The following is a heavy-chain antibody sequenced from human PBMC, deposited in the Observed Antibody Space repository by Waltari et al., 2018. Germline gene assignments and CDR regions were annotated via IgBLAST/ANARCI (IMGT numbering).Heavy chain of an antibody. V-gene: IGHV4-59*01. J-gene: IGHJ6*03. CDR3: ARADTSTSYFYYYMDV. Sequence: QVQLQESGPGLVKPSETLSLTCTVSGGSTSTYYWCWVRQSPGKGLEWIGYIHYSGSSVYNPSLRSRVAISLDTPNNQFSLRLRSVTAADAAIYYCARADTSTSYFYYYMDVWGKGTTVTVSS. D-gene: IGHD1-26*01. CDR2: IHYSGSS. CDR1: GGSTSTYY.